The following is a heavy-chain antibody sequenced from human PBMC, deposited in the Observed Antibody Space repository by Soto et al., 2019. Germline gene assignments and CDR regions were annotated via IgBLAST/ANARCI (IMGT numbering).Heavy chain of an antibody. Sequence: GGSLRLSCAASGFSLRDHYLAWIRQAPGKGLEWVSYISGSGATIYYGDPVKGRFTISRDSSKNSVFLQMNSLRGEDTAVYFCARGHYYGVDVWGQGTSVTVSS. CDR2: ISGSGATI. CDR3: ARGHYYGVDV. CDR1: GFSLRDHY. D-gene: IGHD3-10*01. J-gene: IGHJ6*02. V-gene: IGHV3-11*01.